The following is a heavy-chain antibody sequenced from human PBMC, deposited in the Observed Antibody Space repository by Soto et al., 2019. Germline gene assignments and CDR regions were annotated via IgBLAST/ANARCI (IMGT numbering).Heavy chain of an antibody. D-gene: IGHD6-19*01. CDR3: APGPGYIDGWRTFDF. V-gene: IGHV4-61*08. CDR1: DDSFRGADYY. Sequence: SETLSLTCTVSDDSFRGADYYWSWIRQPLGKGPEWIGYTYYNGDTKYNPALKSRVTISVDTSKNQFSLSLSSVTAADTAVYFCAPGPGYIDGWRTFDFRGPGILLNVSS. CDR2: TYYNGDT. J-gene: IGHJ4*02.